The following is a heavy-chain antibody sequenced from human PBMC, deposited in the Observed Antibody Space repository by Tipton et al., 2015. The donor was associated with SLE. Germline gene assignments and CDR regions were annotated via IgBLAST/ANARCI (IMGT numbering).Heavy chain of an antibody. D-gene: IGHD6-13*01. V-gene: IGHV3-48*03. J-gene: IGHJ6*02. CDR2: ISSSGSTI. CDR3: ARAYGTGPIAAAGTGYYYGMDV. CDR1: GFTFSSYE. Sequence: GSLRLSCAASGFTFSSYEMNWVRQAPGKGLEWVSYISSSGSTIYYADSVKGRFTISRDNAKNSLYLQMNSLRAEDTAVYYCARAYGTGPIAAAGTGYYYGMDVWGQGTTVTVSS.